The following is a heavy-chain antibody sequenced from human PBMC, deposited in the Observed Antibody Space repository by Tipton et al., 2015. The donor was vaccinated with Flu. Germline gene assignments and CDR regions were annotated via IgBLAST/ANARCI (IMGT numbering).Heavy chain of an antibody. CDR1: GGTFSNFG. D-gene: IGHD5-12*01. CDR2: IIPILGIA. J-gene: IGHJ4*02. CDR3: ARPPIPYSCSSRGPYYFDY. Sequence: QLVQSGAEVKKPGSSVKVSCKASGGTFSNFGFSWVRQAPGQGLEWMGGIIPILGIAIYAQNFQGRVTITADESTSTAYMELSSLRSEDTAVYYCARPPIPYSCSSRGPYYFDYGGQGTLVTVSS. V-gene: IGHV1-69*01.